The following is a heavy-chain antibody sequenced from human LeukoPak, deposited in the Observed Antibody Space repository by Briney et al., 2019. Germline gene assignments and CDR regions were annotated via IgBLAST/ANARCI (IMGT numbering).Heavy chain of an antibody. J-gene: IGHJ3*02. V-gene: IGHV3-30*04. CDR2: ISYDGSNK. Sequence: GGSLRLSCAASGFTFSSYAMHWVRQAPGKGLEWVAVISYDGSNKYYADSVKGRFTISRDNSKNTLYLQMNSLRAEDTAVYYCARSLQWLETDAFDIWGQGTMVTVSS. D-gene: IGHD6-19*01. CDR1: GFTFSSYA. CDR3: ARSLQWLETDAFDI.